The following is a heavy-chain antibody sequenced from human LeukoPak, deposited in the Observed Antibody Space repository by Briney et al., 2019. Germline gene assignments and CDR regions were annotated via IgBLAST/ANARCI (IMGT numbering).Heavy chain of an antibody. CDR3: ANGGGLIVVVSLVC. D-gene: IGHD3-22*01. CDR1: GFTFSSYA. V-gene: IGHV3-23*01. J-gene: IGHJ4*02. Sequence: GGSLRLSCAASGFTFSSYAMSWVRQAPGKGLEWVSAISGSGGSTYYADSVKGRFTISRDNSKNTLYLQMNSLRAEDTAVYYCANGGGLIVVVSLVCWGQGTLVTVSS. CDR2: ISGSGGST.